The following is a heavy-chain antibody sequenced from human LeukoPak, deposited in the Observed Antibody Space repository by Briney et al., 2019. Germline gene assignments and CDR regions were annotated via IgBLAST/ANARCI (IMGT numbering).Heavy chain of an antibody. CDR3: AGGWPPGYYGSGDHYYMDV. Sequence: SETLSLTCAVYGGSFSGYYWSWIRQPPGKGLEWIGEVNHSGSTNYNPSLKSRITISVDTSKNPFSLKLSSVTAADTAVYYCAGGWPPGYYGSGDHYYMDVWGKGTTVTVSS. J-gene: IGHJ6*03. CDR2: VNHSGST. D-gene: IGHD3-10*01. CDR1: GGSFSGYY. V-gene: IGHV4-34*01.